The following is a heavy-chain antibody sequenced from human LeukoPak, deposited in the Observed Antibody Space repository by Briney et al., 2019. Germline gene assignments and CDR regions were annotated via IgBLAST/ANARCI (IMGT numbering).Heavy chain of an antibody. CDR2: SYYSETT. CDR1: GGSFSGYY. D-gene: IGHD6-19*01. CDR3: ARLRLGWLGQHYCFDY. V-gene: IGHV4-34*01. J-gene: IGHJ4*02. Sequence: PSETLSLTCAVYGGSFSGYYWSWIRQPPGKGLEWLGSSYYSETTYRNPSLKSRLTISVDTSKNNFSLKLTSVTAADTAVYYCARLRLGWLGQHYCFDYWGQGTLVTVSS.